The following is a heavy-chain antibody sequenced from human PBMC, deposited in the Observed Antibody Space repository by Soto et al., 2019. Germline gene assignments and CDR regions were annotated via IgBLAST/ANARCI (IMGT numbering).Heavy chain of an antibody. CDR3: AREESGPFDY. Sequence: QVQLQESGPGLVKPSQTLSLTCTVSGDSLSRADYCWSWVRQAPGKGLEWIGYIGYSGSTYHNPSLTSPTYMSVDTSKKQFSLTLTSVTAADTAVYYCAREESGPFDYWGQGRLVTVSS. CDR2: IGYSGST. J-gene: IGHJ4*02. V-gene: IGHV4-30-4*08. CDR1: GDSLSRADYC. D-gene: IGHD5-12*01.